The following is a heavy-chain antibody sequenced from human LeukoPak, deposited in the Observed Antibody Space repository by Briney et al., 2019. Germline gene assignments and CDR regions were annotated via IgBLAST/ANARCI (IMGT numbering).Heavy chain of an antibody. D-gene: IGHD6-19*01. J-gene: IGHJ4*02. Sequence: PSETLSLTCAVYGGSFSGYHWSWIRQPPGKGLEWIGEINHSGSTNYNPSLKSRVTISVDTSKNQFSLKLSSVTAADTAVYYCARERAVAGTRGFDYWGQGTLVTVSS. CDR3: ARERAVAGTRGFDY. CDR2: INHSGST. CDR1: GGSFSGYH. V-gene: IGHV4-34*01.